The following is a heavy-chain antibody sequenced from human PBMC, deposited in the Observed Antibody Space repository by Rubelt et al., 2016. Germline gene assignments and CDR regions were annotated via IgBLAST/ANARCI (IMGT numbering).Heavy chain of an antibody. CDR2: ISSSSAYI. CDR1: GFTFSSYT. Sequence: EVQLVESGGGLVKPGGSLRLSCAASGFTFSSYTMNWVRQAPGKGLEWVSSISSSSAYIYYADSLKGRFTISRDNANNSLSLQVNSLRAEDTAVYYCVLKPRGDYSGMDGWGQGTTVTVSS. D-gene: IGHD3-16*01. CDR3: VLKPRGDYSGMDG. V-gene: IGHV3-21*01. J-gene: IGHJ6*02.